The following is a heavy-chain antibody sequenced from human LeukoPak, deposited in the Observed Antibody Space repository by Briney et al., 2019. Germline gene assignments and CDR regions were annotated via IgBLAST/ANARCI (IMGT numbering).Heavy chain of an antibody. J-gene: IGHJ2*01. Sequence: PGGSLRLSCAASGVTLSSYAMCWARQAPGQVLERVSGISSSGSGGNTYYADSVKGRFTISRDSSKNTLFLHMNTLRAEDTAIYYCAKDRTVGASYWYFDLWGRGTLVTVSS. CDR1: GVTLSSYA. CDR2: ISSSGSGGNT. V-gene: IGHV3-23*01. D-gene: IGHD1-26*01. CDR3: AKDRTVGASYWYFDL.